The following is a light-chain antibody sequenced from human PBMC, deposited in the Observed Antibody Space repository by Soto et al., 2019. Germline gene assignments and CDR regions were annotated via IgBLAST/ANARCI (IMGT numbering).Light chain of an antibody. CDR2: DNT. Sequence: QSVLTQPPSASGTPGQRVTISCSGSSSNIGSNTVHWYQQLPGTAPKLLIYDNTQRPSWVTDRFSGSKSGTSASLAIGGLQTEDETDYYCAAWDDSLNGVVFGGGTKLTVL. V-gene: IGLV1-44*01. J-gene: IGLJ2*01. CDR3: AAWDDSLNGVV. CDR1: SSNIGSNT.